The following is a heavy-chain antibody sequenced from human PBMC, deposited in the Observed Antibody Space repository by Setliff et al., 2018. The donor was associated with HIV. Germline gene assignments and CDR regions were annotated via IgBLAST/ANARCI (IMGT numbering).Heavy chain of an antibody. CDR2: INHSGTT. D-gene: IGHD3-22*01. CDR1: GESFSDDY. Sequence: SQTLSLTCAVYGESFSDDYWSWIRQPPGWGLEWIGEINHSGTTNYNPSLMGRLNISVDTSKRQFSLDLNSVTAADTAVYYCARRGGYTYYYDSSGYHRGPNDAFDIWGQGTMVTVSS. J-gene: IGHJ3*02. V-gene: IGHV4-34*01. CDR3: ARRGGYTYYYDSSGYHRGPNDAFDI.